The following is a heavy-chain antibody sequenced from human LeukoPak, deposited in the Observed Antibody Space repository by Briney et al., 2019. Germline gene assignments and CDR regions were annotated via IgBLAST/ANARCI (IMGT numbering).Heavy chain of an antibody. V-gene: IGHV1-3*01. CDR1: GYTFTGYA. J-gene: IGHJ4*02. D-gene: IGHD3-16*01. CDR3: ARVAFGGVLNFDY. CDR2: INAGNGNT. Sequence: ASVKVSCKASGYTFTGYAMHWVRQAPGQRLEWMGWINAGNGNTKYSQKFQGRVTITRDTSASTAYMELSSLRSEDTAVYYCARVAFGGVLNFDYWGQGTLVTVSS.